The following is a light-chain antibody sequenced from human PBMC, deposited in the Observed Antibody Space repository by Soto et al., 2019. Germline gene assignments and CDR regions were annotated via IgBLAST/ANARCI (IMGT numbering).Light chain of an antibody. CDR2: AAS. V-gene: IGKV1-39*01. Sequence: DIQMTQSPSSLSASVGDRVTISCRASQSISSCLSWYHQKPGKAAKLLIYAASSLQSGVPSMFSGSGSGADFTLTISSLPPEDFATYYCQQSYSTPTFGQGTKVEIK. J-gene: IGKJ1*01. CDR3: QQSYSTPT. CDR1: QSISSC.